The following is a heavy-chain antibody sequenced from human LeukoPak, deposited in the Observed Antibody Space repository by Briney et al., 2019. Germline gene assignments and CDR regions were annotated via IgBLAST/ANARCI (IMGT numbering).Heavy chain of an antibody. CDR1: GYTFTSYD. CDR3: ARGLPQFWCGYPLPDY. D-gene: IGHD3-3*01. Sequence: ASVKVSCKASGYTFTSYDINWVRQATGQGLEWMGWMNPNSGNTGYAQKFQGRVTITRNTSISTAYMELSSLRSEDTAVYYCARGLPQFWCGYPLPDYWGQGTLVTVSS. J-gene: IGHJ4*02. V-gene: IGHV1-8*03. CDR2: MNPNSGNT.